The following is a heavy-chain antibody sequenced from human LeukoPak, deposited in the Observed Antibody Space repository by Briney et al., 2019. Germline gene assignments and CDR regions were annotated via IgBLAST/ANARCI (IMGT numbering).Heavy chain of an antibody. CDR1: GGSISSYY. Sequence: SETLSLTCTVSGGSISSYYWSWIRQPPGKGLEWIGYIYYSGSTNYNPSLKSRVTISVDTSKNQFSLKLSSVTAADTAVYYCARDRGGITGTNRYYYGMDVWGQGTTVTVSS. CDR3: ARDRGGITGTNRYYYGMDV. CDR2: IYYSGST. J-gene: IGHJ6*02. V-gene: IGHV4-59*01. D-gene: IGHD1-7*01.